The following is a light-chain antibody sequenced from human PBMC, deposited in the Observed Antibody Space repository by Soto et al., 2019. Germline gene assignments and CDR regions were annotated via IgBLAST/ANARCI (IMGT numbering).Light chain of an antibody. J-gene: IGKJ4*01. CDR1: QSVSSY. CDR3: QQRSNWQLT. V-gene: IGKV3-11*01. Sequence: EIVLTQSPATLSLSPGERATLSCRASQSVSSYLAWYQQKPGQAPRLLIYDASNRATGIPARFSSSGSGTDFTLTISSLEPEDFAVYYCQQRSNWQLTFGGGTKVDIK. CDR2: DAS.